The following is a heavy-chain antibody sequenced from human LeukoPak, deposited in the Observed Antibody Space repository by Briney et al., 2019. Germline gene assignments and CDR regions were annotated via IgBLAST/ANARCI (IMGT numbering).Heavy chain of an antibody. Sequence: GGSLRLSCAASGFTFSSYEMNWVRQAPGKGLEWVSYISSSGSTIYYADSVKGRFTISRDNSKNTLYLQMNSLRAEDTAVYYCAKSFLGYYDSSGSDYWGQGTLVTVSS. D-gene: IGHD3-22*01. V-gene: IGHV3-48*03. CDR3: AKSFLGYYDSSGSDY. J-gene: IGHJ4*02. CDR1: GFTFSSYE. CDR2: ISSSGSTI.